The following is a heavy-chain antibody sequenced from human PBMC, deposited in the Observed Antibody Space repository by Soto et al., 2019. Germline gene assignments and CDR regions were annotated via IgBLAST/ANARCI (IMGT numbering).Heavy chain of an antibody. CDR3: ARDLVSGSDFWRAYNGGYFDY. CDR1: GYTFRNYG. D-gene: IGHD3-3*01. V-gene: IGHV1-18*01. CDR2: ISPYNGNT. J-gene: IGHJ4*02. Sequence: QVQLVQSGAEVKRPGASVKVSCMASGYTFRNYGITWVRQAPGQGLEWMAWISPYNGNTNYAQDLHGRVTMTTDTSTITAYMKLSSLTSEDTAMYYCARDLVSGSDFWRAYNGGYFDYGRQGILGTVSS.